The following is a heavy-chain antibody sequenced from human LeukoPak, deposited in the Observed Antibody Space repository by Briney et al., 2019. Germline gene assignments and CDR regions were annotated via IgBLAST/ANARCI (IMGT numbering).Heavy chain of an antibody. CDR3: AELGITVIGGV. D-gene: IGHD3-10*02. CDR2: ISSSGSTI. V-gene: IGHV3-48*03. J-gene: IGHJ6*04. Sequence: GGSLRLSCAASGFTFSSYDMNWVRQAPGKGLEWVSYISSSGSTIYYADSVKGRFTISRDNAKNSLYLQMNSLRAEDTAVYYCAELGITVIGGVWGKGTTVTISS. CDR1: GFTFSSYD.